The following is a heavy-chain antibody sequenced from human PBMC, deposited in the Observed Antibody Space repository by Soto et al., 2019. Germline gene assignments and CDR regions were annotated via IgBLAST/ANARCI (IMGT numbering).Heavy chain of an antibody. CDR1: GGSISGSSYY. D-gene: IGHD3-10*01. J-gene: IGHJ5*02. Sequence: QLQLQESGPGLVKPSETLSLTCTVSGGSISGSSYYWGWIRQPPGKGLEWIGSIYYSGSTYYNPSLKSRVTISVDTSKNQFSLKLSSVTAADTAVYYCARHSYYYGSTYGCWLDPWGQGTLVTVSS. CDR3: ARHSYYYGSTYGCWLDP. V-gene: IGHV4-39*01. CDR2: IYYSGST.